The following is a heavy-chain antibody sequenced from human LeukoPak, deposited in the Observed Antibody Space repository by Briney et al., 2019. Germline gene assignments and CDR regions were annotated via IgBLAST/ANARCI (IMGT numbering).Heavy chain of an antibody. J-gene: IGHJ4*02. V-gene: IGHV4-59*01. Sequence: PSETLSLTCTVSGGSISSYYWSWIRQPPGKGLEWIGYISYSGSTNYNPSLKSRVTISVDTSKNQFSLKVSSVTAADTAVYYCARYVWGSYPTFEDYWGQGTLVTFSS. D-gene: IGHD3-16*02. CDR3: ARYVWGSYPTFEDY. CDR2: ISYSGST. CDR1: GGSISSYY.